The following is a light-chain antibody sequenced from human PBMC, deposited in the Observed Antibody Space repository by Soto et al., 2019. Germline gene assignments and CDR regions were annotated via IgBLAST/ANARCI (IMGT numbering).Light chain of an antibody. J-gene: IGKJ3*01. V-gene: IGKV1-39*01. CDR2: GAS. CDR1: QSIGVY. CDR3: QESVSSLGT. Sequence: DIQMPQSPSSLSASVGERVTITCRASQSIGVYLNWFQQKPGKAPELVIYGASSLPSGVPPRFRGGGSGTDFTLTISSLQHEDFATYYCQESVSSLGTFGPGTTVDIK.